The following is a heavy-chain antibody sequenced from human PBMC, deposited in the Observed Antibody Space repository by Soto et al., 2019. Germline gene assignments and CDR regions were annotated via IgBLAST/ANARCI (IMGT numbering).Heavy chain of an antibody. Sequence: GASVKVSCKASGGTFSSYAISWVRQAPGQGLEWMGGIIPIFGTANYAQKFQGRVTITADESTSTAYMELSSLRSEDTAVYYCARSAFETYYYDSSGYAFDYWGQG. V-gene: IGHV1-69*13. D-gene: IGHD3-22*01. CDR2: IIPIFGTA. CDR1: GGTFSSYA. CDR3: ARSAFETYYYDSSGYAFDY. J-gene: IGHJ4*02.